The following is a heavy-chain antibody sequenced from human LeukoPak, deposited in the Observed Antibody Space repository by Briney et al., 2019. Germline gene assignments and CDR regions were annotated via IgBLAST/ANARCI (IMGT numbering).Heavy chain of an antibody. V-gene: IGHV7-4-1*02. CDR1: GYTFTNYA. J-gene: IGHJ6*03. Sequence: ASVKVSCKASGYTFTNYAMNWVRQAPGQGLEWMGWINTNTGNPTYAQGFTGRFVFSLDTSVSTAYLQISSLKAEDTAVYYCARLSGWPIYYYMDVWGKGTTVTVSS. D-gene: IGHD6-19*01. CDR2: INTNTGNP. CDR3: ARLSGWPIYYYMDV.